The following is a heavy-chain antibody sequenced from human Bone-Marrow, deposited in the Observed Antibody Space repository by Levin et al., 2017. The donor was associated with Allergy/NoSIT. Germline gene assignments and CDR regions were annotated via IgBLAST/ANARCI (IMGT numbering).Heavy chain of an antibody. D-gene: IGHD3-22*01. CDR3: ARYQSGSFDI. Sequence: QTGESLKISCAASGFTFSDYAIHWVRQAPGKGLEWVAVVSYDGGNKYYAGSVKGRFTISRDNSKNTLFLQMNTLRPDDTAMYFCARYQSGSFDIWGQGTMVIVSS. J-gene: IGHJ3*02. CDR2: VSYDGGNK. V-gene: IGHV3-30-3*01. CDR1: GFTFSDYA.